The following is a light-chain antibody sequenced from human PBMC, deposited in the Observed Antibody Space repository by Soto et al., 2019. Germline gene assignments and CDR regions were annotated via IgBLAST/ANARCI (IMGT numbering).Light chain of an antibody. V-gene: IGKV3-20*01. CDR2: GAS. Sequence: IVLTQSPGTLSSSPGERATLSCRASQSVSTSNLAWYRQRPGQAPRLLIYGASRRATGIPDRFSGSGSGTDFTLTISRLEPEDLAVYYCQQYDNSVWTFGQGTKLEIK. J-gene: IGKJ1*01. CDR3: QQYDNSVWT. CDR1: QSVSTSN.